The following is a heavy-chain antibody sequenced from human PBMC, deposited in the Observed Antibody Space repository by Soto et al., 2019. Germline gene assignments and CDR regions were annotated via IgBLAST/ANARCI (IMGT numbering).Heavy chain of an antibody. D-gene: IGHD3-16*01. Sequence: QVQLVQSGAEVKKPGASVKVSCKASGYTFTRSGISWVRQAPGQGLEWMGWINGYNGNTNYTQKMQGRITMTTDTPTSTAYMELRSLRSDATAVYYCARMGDVPYYYYGMDVWGQGTTVIVSS. CDR2: INGYNGNT. V-gene: IGHV1-18*01. CDR1: GYTFTRSG. J-gene: IGHJ6*02. CDR3: ARMGDVPYYYYGMDV.